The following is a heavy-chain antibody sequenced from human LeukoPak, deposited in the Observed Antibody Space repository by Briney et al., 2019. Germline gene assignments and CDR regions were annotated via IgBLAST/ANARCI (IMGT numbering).Heavy chain of an antibody. J-gene: IGHJ3*02. CDR2: IVSSGGST. CDR3: AKAQWGQLALDAFDI. V-gene: IGHV3-23*01. CDR1: GFTFSSYA. D-gene: IGHD2-15*01. Sequence: TGGSLRLSCAASGFTFSSYAMSWVRQAPGKGLEWVSAIVSSGGSTYYAGSVKGRFTISRDNSKNTLYLQMNSLRAEDTAVYYCAKAQWGQLALDAFDIWGQGTMVTVSS.